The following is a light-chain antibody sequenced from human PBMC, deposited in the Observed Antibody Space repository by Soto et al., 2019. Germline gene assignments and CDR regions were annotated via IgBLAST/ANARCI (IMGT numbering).Light chain of an antibody. CDR2: SSN. CDR1: GSNVGSNS. CDR3: AARDDTLNGAV. Sequence: QSALTQPPSAPGTPGPRVTISCSGSGSNVGSNSVNWYQQLPGTAPKLLIYSSNQRPSGVPDRFSGSKSGTSASLAISGLQSEDEADYYCAARDDTLNGAVFGGWTKVTVL. J-gene: IGLJ3*02. V-gene: IGLV1-44*01.